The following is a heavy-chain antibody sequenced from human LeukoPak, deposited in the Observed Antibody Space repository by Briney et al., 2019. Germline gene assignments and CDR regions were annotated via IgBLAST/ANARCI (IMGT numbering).Heavy chain of an antibody. CDR3: ARGVVNYKIAGP. CDR1: GGSITSYY. J-gene: IGHJ5*02. CDR2: IYYSGST. V-gene: IGHV4-59*01. D-gene: IGHD3-10*01. Sequence: SETLSLTCTVSGGSITSYYWSWIRQPPGKGLEWIGYIYYSGSTNYNPSLKSRVTISVDTSKNQFSLELSSVTAADTAVYYCARGVVNYKIAGPWGQGALVTVSS.